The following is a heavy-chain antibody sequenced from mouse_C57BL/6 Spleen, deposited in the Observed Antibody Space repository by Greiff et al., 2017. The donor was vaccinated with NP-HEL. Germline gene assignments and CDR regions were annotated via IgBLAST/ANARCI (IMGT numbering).Heavy chain of an antibody. Sequence: EVQVVESGGDLVKPGGSLKLSCAASGFTFSSYGMSWVRQTPDKRLEWVATISSSGSYTYYPDSVKGRFTISRDNAKNTLYLQMSSLKSEDTAMYYCARQLGYYYGSSSPYYYAMDYWGQGTSVTVSS. J-gene: IGHJ4*01. CDR3: ARQLGYYYGSSSPYYYAMDY. CDR1: GFTFSSYG. CDR2: ISSSGSYT. D-gene: IGHD1-1*01. V-gene: IGHV5-6*01.